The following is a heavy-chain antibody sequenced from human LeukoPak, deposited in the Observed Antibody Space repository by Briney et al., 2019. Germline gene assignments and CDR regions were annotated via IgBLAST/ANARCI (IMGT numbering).Heavy chain of an antibody. J-gene: IGHJ5*02. CDR3: ARGLEWLTRRHTWFDP. Sequence: ASVKVSCKASGYTFTSYGISWVRQAPGQGLEWMGGIIPIFGTANYAQKFQGRVTMTTDTSTSTAYMELRSLRSDDTAVYYCARGLEWLTRRHTWFDPWGQGTLVTVSS. V-gene: IGHV1-18*01. CDR1: GYTFTSYG. D-gene: IGHD3-3*01. CDR2: IIPIFGTA.